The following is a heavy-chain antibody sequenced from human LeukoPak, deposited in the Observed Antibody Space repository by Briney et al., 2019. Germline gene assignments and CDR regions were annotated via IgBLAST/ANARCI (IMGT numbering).Heavy chain of an antibody. Sequence: GGSLRLSCAASGFTFSSYEMNWVRQAPGKGLEWVSYISSSGNTIYYADSVKGRFTISGDNAKNSLYLQMNSLRAEDTAVYYCARQMYYDFWSGYSTFDYWGQGTLVTVSS. V-gene: IGHV3-48*03. CDR3: ARQMYYDFWSGYSTFDY. CDR2: ISSSGNTI. D-gene: IGHD3-3*01. J-gene: IGHJ4*02. CDR1: GFTFSSYE.